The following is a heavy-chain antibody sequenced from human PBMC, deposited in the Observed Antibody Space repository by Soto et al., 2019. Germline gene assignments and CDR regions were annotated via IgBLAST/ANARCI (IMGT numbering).Heavy chain of an antibody. CDR1: GGSISSSNW. CDR2: IYHSGST. J-gene: IGHJ6*02. D-gene: IGHD2-2*01. V-gene: IGHV4-4*02. Sequence: SETLSLTCAVSGGSISSSNWWSWVRQPPGKGLEWIGEIYHSGSTNYNPSLKSRVTISVDKSKNQFSLKLSSVTAADTAVYYCARLWVVPDRGYYYGMDVWGQGTTVTVSS. CDR3: ARLWVVPDRGYYYGMDV.